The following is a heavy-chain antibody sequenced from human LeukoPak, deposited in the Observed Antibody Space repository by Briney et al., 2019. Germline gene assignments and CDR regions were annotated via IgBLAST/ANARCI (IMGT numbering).Heavy chain of an antibody. Sequence: GGSLRLSCAASGFTFSSYEMNWVRQAPGKGLEWVSYISRSGSTIYYADSVKGRFTISRDNSKNTLYLQMNSLRAEDTAVYYCARARSSYGYGDAFDIWGQGTMVTVSS. D-gene: IGHD5-18*01. CDR3: ARARSSYGYGDAFDI. CDR1: GFTFSSYE. CDR2: ISRSGSTI. V-gene: IGHV3-48*03. J-gene: IGHJ3*02.